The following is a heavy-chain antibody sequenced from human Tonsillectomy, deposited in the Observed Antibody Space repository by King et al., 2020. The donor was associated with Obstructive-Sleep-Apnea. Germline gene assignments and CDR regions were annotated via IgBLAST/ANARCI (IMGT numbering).Heavy chain of an antibody. V-gene: IGHV1-18*04. J-gene: IGHJ4*02. CDR1: GYTFTFYG. D-gene: IGHD3-22*01. CDR3: ASDTGLYYYDTRGSYSGLLDY. CDR2: INPDNGNT. Sequence: QLVQSGGEVKKLGASVKVSCSTSGYTFTFYGISWVRQAPGQGLQWLGWINPDNGNTKNAEIVQGRVTMTIDKSTSTAHLELRSLKSDDTAIYYCASDTGLYYYDTRGSYSGLLDYWGQGTLVTVSS.